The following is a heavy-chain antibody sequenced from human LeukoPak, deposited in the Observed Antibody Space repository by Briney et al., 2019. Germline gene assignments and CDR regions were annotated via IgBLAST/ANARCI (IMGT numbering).Heavy chain of an antibody. J-gene: IGHJ4*02. CDR2: IYSGGST. Sequence: GGSLRLSCAASGFTVSSNYMSWVRQAPGKGLEWVSVIYSGGSTYYADSVKGRFTISRDNSKNTLYLQMNSRRAEDTAVYYCARVDDILTGTPTVFDYWGQGTLLTVSS. CDR3: ARVDDILTGTPTVFDY. V-gene: IGHV3-66*01. CDR1: GFTVSSNY. D-gene: IGHD3-9*01.